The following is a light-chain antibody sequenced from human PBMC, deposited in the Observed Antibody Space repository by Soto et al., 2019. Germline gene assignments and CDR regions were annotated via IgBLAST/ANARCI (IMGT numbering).Light chain of an antibody. CDR2: GAS. J-gene: IGKJ4*01. Sequence: IVLTQSPGTLSLSPGERATLSCRASQSVSSSYLAWYQQKPGQAPRLLIYGASSRATGIPDRFSGSGSGTDFTLTISRLEPEDFAVYYCQQYGRSLTFGGGTNVDI. V-gene: IGKV3-20*01. CDR1: QSVSSSY. CDR3: QQYGRSLT.